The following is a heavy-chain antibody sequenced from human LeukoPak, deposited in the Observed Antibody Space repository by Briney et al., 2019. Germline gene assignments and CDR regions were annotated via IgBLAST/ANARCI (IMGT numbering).Heavy chain of an antibody. CDR2: INPNSGGT. CDR3: AITMVRGVIRRGFDY. V-gene: IGHV1-2*02. Sequence: ASVKVSCKASGYTFTGYYMHWVRQAPGQGLEWMGWINPNSGGTNYAQKFQGRVTMTRDTPISTAYMELSRLRSDDTAVYYCAITMVRGVIRRGFDYWGQGTLVTVSS. CDR1: GYTFTGYY. D-gene: IGHD3-10*01. J-gene: IGHJ4*02.